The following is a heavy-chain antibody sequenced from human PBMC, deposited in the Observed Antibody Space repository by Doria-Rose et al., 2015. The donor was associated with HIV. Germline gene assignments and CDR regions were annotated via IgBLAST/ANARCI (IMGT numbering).Heavy chain of an antibody. J-gene: IGHJ4*02. CDR2: IFSDDER. Sequence: QIALKESGPVLVKPTETLTLTCTVSGVSLSSPGMGVSWTRQPPGKALEWRANIFSDDERSYKTSLKSRLTISRGTSKSQVVLTMTDMDPVDTATYYCARIKSSRWYHKYYFDFWGQGTLVIVSA. D-gene: IGHD6-13*01. V-gene: IGHV2-26*01. CDR1: GVSLSSPGMG. CDR3: ARIKSSRWYHKYYFDF.